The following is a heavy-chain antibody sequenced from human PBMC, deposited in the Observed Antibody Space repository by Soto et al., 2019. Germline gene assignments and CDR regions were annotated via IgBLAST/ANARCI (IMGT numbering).Heavy chain of an antibody. J-gene: IGHJ6*02. V-gene: IGHV1-2*04. Sequence: RASVKVSCKASGYTFTGYYMHWVRQAPGQGLEWMGWINPNSGGTNYAQKFQGWVTMTRDTSISTAYMELSRLRSDDTAVYYCARDLPCSSTSCPARGGYGMDVWGQGTTVTVSS. D-gene: IGHD2-2*01. CDR3: ARDLPCSSTSCPARGGYGMDV. CDR1: GYTFTGYY. CDR2: INPNSGGT.